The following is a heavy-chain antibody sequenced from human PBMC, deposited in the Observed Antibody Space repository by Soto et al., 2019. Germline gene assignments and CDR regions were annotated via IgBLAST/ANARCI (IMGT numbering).Heavy chain of an antibody. D-gene: IGHD3-22*01. Sequence: QVQLVESGGGVVQPGRSLRLSCAASGFTFSSYGMHWVRQAPGKGLEWVAVIWYDGSNKYYADSVKGRFTISRDNSKNTLYLQMNSLRAEDTAVYYCARDGSYDSSGYSPLNAFDIWGQGTMVTVSS. CDR1: GFTFSSYG. V-gene: IGHV3-33*01. CDR2: IWYDGSNK. J-gene: IGHJ3*02. CDR3: ARDGSYDSSGYSPLNAFDI.